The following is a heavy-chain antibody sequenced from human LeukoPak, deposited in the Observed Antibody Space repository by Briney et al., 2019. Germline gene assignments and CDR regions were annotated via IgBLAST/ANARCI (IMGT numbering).Heavy chain of an antibody. V-gene: IGHV1-18*01. CDR1: GYTCTSYG. J-gene: IGHJ6*02. CDR2: ISAYNDNT. Sequence: ASVKVSCKASGYTCTSYGISWVRQATGQGLEWMGWISAYNDNTNYAQKLQGRVTMTTDTSTSTAYMELRSLRSDDTAVYYCARAFGLHIDYDFWSGYGREQYYYYGMDVWGQGTTVTVSS. CDR3: ARAFGLHIDYDFWSGYGREQYYYYGMDV. D-gene: IGHD3-3*01.